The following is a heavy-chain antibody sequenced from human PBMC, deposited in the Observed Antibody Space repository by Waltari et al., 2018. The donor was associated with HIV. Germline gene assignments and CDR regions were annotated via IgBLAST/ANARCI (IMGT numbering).Heavy chain of an antibody. CDR1: GGSISRYY. Sequence: QVHLQESGPGLVKPSETLSLTCTVSGGSISRYYWSWIRQPPGKAPEWIGYVSFSGATNYNPSLKSRVTISVDTSNNQLSLSRRSVTAADTGVYYCARSGFMEWLNWFDPWGQGTLVTVSS. V-gene: IGHV4-59*08. CDR2: VSFSGAT. J-gene: IGHJ5*02. D-gene: IGHD3-3*01. CDR3: ARSGFMEWLNWFDP.